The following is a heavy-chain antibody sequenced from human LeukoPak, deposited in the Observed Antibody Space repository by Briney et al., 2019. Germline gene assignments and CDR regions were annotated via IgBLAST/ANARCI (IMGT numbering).Heavy chain of an antibody. Sequence: GASVKVSCKASGGTFSSYAISWVRQAPGQGLEWMGRIIPILGIANYAQKFQGRVTITADKSTSTAYMELSSLRSEDTAVYYCASDYYDILTGIPPKYGMDVWGQGTTVTVSS. D-gene: IGHD3-9*01. CDR3: ASDYYDILTGIPPKYGMDV. V-gene: IGHV1-69*04. CDR2: IIPILGIA. J-gene: IGHJ6*02. CDR1: GGTFSSYA.